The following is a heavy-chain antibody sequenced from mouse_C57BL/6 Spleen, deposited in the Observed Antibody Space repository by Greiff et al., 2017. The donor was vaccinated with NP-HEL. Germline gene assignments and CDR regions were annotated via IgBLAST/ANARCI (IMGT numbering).Heavy chain of an antibody. Sequence: EVHLVESGPGLVKPSQSLSLTCSVTGYSITSGYYWNWIRQLPGNKLEWMGYISYDGSNNYNPSLQNRISITRDTSKNQFFLKLNSVTTEDTATYYCARGYYGSSPWFAYWGQGTLVTVSA. CDR3: ARGYYGSSPWFAY. D-gene: IGHD1-1*01. J-gene: IGHJ3*01. CDR2: ISYDGSN. V-gene: IGHV3-6*01. CDR1: GYSITSGYY.